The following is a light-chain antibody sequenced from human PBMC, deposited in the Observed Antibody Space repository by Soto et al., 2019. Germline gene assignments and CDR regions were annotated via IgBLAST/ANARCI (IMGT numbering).Light chain of an antibody. CDR2: GAY. CDR1: QRVNSDY. CDR3: QQYGNSPQT. J-gene: IGKJ1*01. V-gene: IGKV3-20*01. Sequence: ENVLTQSPATLSLSPGERATLSCRASQRVNSDYVAWYHHKAGQAPRLLIYGAYHRATGIPDRFSGSGCGADFTLTISRLEPEDFAVYYCQQYGNSPQTFGQGTKVEIK.